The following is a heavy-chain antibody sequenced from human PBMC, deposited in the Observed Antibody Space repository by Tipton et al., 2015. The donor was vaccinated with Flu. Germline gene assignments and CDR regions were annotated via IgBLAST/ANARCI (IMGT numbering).Heavy chain of an antibody. CDR2: IYTSGST. CDR3: ASRLNGDVAY. J-gene: IGHJ4*02. Sequence: TLSLTCTVSGGSISSGSYYWSWIRQPAGKGLEWIGRIYTSGSTNYNPSLKSRVTISVDTSKNQFSLKLSSVTAADTAVYYCASRLNGDVAYWGQGTLVTVSS. D-gene: IGHD4-17*01. CDR1: GGSISSGSYY. V-gene: IGHV4-61*02.